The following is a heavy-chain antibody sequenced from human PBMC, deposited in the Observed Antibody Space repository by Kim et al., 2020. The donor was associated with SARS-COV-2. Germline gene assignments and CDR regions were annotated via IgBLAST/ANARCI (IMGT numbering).Heavy chain of an antibody. J-gene: IGHJ5*02. Sequence: SETLSLTCTVSGDSISSSNYYWGWIRQPPGKGLEWIGTIYYSGSTYYNPSLKSRVTISVDTSKNQFSLKVTSVTAADTAVYYGAREGITMFRGVIENWFDPWGQEILVTVSS. CDR2: IYYSGST. V-gene: IGHV4-39*07. CDR1: GDSISSSNYY. D-gene: IGHD3-10*01. CDR3: AREGITMFRGVIENWFDP.